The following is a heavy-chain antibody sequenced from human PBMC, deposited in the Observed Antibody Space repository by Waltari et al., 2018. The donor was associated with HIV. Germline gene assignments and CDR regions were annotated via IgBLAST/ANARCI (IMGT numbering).Heavy chain of an antibody. V-gene: IGHV3-23*01. CDR2: VSDSGGTK. CDR1: GLPFRNSA. D-gene: IGHD6-25*01. J-gene: IGHJ5*02. CDR3: TRGGQSTGRFDP. Sequence: EVPLLESGVDLVQPGGSLRVSCVLSGLPFRNSAMLWVSQPPGKGLEWVSVVSDSGGTKYYADSVKGRCTISRDNSRNTLYLEMNSLRGDDTAVYYCTRGGQSTGRFDPWGQGTLVTVSS.